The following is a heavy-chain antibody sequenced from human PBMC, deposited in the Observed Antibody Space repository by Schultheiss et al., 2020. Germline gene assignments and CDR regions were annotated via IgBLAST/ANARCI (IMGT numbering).Heavy chain of an antibody. CDR2: ISYDGSNK. D-gene: IGHD3-9*01. CDR1: GFTFSSYA. V-gene: IGHV3-30*04. Sequence: GGSLRLSCAASGFTFSSYAMSWVRQAPGKGLEWVAVISYDGSNKYYADSVKGRFTISRDNSKNTLYLQMNSLRAEDTAVYYCARDNHVTRLRYFDWSGFDPWGQETLVTVSS. J-gene: IGHJ5*02. CDR3: ARDNHVTRLRYFDWSGFDP.